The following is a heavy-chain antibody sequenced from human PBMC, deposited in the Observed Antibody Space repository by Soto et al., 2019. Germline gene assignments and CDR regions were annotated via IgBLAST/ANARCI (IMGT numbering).Heavy chain of an antibody. V-gene: IGHV1-18*01. J-gene: IGHJ5*02. Sequence: ASVKVSCKASGYTFTNFGVTWVRRAPGQGLEWMGWISAYTDTPNYAQKFQGRVTMTIGTSTSTAYMDLRSLTSDDTAVYYCARVIPGVEAWSDPWGQGTLVTVSS. CDR3: ARVIPGVEAWSDP. D-gene: IGHD2-2*01. CDR1: GYTFTNFG. CDR2: ISAYTDTP.